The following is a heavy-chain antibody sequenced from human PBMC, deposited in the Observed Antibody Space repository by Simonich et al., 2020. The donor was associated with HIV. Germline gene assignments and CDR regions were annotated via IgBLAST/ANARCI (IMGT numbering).Heavy chain of an antibody. D-gene: IGHD5-12*01. CDR1: GYTFTDYD. J-gene: IGHJ4*02. Sequence: EVQLVQSGAEVKKPGATVKISCKVSGYTFTDYDMHWGQQAPGKGVGWVGLVYPQSGERIYAEKFQGRVTITADTSRDTAYMELSSLRSEDTAVYYCATEVGLKGHGYKQSAYWGQGTLVTVSS. CDR3: ATEVGLKGHGYKQSAY. CDR2: VYPQSGER. V-gene: IGHV1-69-2*01.